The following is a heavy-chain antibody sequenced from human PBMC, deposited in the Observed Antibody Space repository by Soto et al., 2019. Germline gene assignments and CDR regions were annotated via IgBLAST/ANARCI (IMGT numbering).Heavy chain of an antibody. CDR3: AKDLGVGDGYNFDAFDI. D-gene: IGHD5-12*01. CDR2: ISGSGGST. J-gene: IGHJ3*02. CDR1: GFTFSSYA. Sequence: GGSLRLSCAASGFTFSSYAMSWVRQAPGKGLEWVSAISGSGGSTYYADSVKGRFTISRDNSKNTLYLQMNSLRAEDTAVYYCAKDLGVGDGYNFDAFDIWGQGTMVTVSS. V-gene: IGHV3-23*01.